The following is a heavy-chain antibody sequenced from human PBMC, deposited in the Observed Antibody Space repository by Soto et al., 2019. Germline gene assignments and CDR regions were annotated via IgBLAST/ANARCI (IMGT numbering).Heavy chain of an antibody. CDR2: ISSSSSTI. J-gene: IGHJ4*02. V-gene: IGHV3-48*01. Sequence: GGSLRLSCAASGLTFSSYSMNWVRQAPGKGLEWVSYISSSSSTIYYADSVKGRFTISRDNAKNSLYLQMNSLRAEDTAVYYCAREHSVAGTEFDYWGQGTLVTVSS. CDR1: GLTFSSYS. CDR3: AREHSVAGTEFDY. D-gene: IGHD6-19*01.